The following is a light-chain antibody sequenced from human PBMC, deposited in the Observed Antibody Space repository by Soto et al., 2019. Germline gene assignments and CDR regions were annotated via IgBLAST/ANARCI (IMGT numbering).Light chain of an antibody. CDR2: GGS. J-gene: IGKJ1*01. CDR3: QQYNNWPPVRT. CDR1: QILGRK. V-gene: IGKV3-15*01. Sequence: EIVMTQSPDTLSVSPGEGGPLSCRASQILGRKVAWYQQSPGPAPRLLIYGGSTRVTGIPARFSGSGSGTEFTLTISSLQSEDFAVYYCQQYNNWPPVRTFGQGTKVEIK.